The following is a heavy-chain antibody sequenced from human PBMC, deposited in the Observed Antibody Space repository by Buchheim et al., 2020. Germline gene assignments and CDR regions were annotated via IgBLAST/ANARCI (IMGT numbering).Heavy chain of an antibody. CDR1: GYTFSTKK. J-gene: IGHJ4*02. D-gene: IGHD6-19*01. CDR2: INPSDDST. Sequence: QVQLVQSGAEVKKPGASVKVSCKASGYTFSTKKINWVRQAPGQGLEWMGRINPSDDSTRNAQQFQGRVTMTRDTYTRTVYMELSSLTSEDTAVYYCARDNSAWAFDYWGQGSL. V-gene: IGHV1-46*01. CDR3: ARDNSAWAFDY.